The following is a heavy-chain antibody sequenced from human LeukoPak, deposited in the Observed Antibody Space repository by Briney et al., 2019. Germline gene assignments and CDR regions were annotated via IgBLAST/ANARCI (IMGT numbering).Heavy chain of an antibody. CDR3: ASQLMATITLPYFDY. CDR1: GGSISSSNW. Sequence: PSETLSLTCAVSGGSISSSNWWSWVRQPPGKGLEWIGEIYHSGSTNYNPSLKSRVTISVDKSKNQFSLKLSSVTAADTAVYYCASQLMATITLPYFDYWGQGTLVTVSS. CDR2: IYHSGST. J-gene: IGHJ4*02. D-gene: IGHD5-24*01. V-gene: IGHV4-4*02.